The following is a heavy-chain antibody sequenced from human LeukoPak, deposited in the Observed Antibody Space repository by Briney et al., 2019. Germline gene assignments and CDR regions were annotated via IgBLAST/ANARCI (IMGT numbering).Heavy chain of an antibody. Sequence: GASVKVSCKASGYTFTSYVMHWVRQAPGQRLEWMGWINAGNGNTKYSQKFQGRVTITRDTSASTAYMELSSLRSEDTAVYYCARALVVVPAAIAGWFDPWGQGTLVTVSS. V-gene: IGHV1-3*01. D-gene: IGHD2-2*01. CDR2: INAGNGNT. CDR3: ARALVVVPAAIAGWFDP. J-gene: IGHJ5*02. CDR1: GYTFTSYV.